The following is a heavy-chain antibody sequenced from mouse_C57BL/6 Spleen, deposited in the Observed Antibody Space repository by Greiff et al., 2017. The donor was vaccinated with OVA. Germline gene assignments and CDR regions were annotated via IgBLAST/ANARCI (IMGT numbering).Heavy chain of an antibody. CDR2: IYPRSGNT. CDR3: ASDRDYGSSDAMDY. Sequence: VQLQQSGAELARPGASVKLSCKASGYTFTSYGISWVKQRTGQGLELIGEIYPRSGNTYYNEKFKGKATLTADKSSSTAYLELRSLTSDDSAVYFGASDRDYGSSDAMDYWGQGTSVTVSA. D-gene: IGHD1-1*01. J-gene: IGHJ4*01. V-gene: IGHV1-81*01. CDR1: GYTFTSYG.